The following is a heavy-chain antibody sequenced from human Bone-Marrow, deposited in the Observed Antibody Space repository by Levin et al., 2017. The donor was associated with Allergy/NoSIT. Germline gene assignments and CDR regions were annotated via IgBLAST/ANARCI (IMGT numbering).Heavy chain of an antibody. J-gene: IGHJ6*02. D-gene: IGHD2-2*02. CDR1: GGSISSYY. CDR2: IYTSGST. CDR3: AREIGVVVPAAIPPAYYYYGMDV. Sequence: SETLSLTCTVSGGSISSYYWSWIRQPAGKGLEWIGRIYTSGSTNYNPSLKSRVTMSVDTSKNQFSLKLSSVTAADTAVYYCAREIGVVVPAAIPPAYYYYGMDVWGQGTTVTVSS. V-gene: IGHV4-4*07.